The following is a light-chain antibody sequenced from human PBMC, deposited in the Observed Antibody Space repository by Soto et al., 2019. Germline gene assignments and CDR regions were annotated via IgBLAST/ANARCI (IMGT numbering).Light chain of an antibody. Sequence: SALTQAASVSGSPGQSITISCTGTSSDVGGYKYVSWYQQHPGKAPKLMIYEVSNRPSGVSNRFSGSKSGNTASLTISGLQAEDEADYYCSSYTSGTTLVVFGGGTKVTVL. CDR3: SSYTSGTTLVV. J-gene: IGLJ2*01. V-gene: IGLV2-14*01. CDR2: EVS. CDR1: SSDVGGYKY.